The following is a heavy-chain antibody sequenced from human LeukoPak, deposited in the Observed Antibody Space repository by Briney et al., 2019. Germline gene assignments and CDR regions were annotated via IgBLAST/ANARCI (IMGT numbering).Heavy chain of an antibody. CDR1: GFTFSSYA. J-gene: IGHJ4*02. D-gene: IGHD6-13*01. Sequence: SGGSLRLSCAASGFTFSSYAMSWVRQAPGKGLEWVSAISGSGGSTYYADSVKGRFTTSRDNSKNTLYLQMNSLRAEDTAVYYCAKDQVVALKQQLVFKAAYFDYWGQGTLVTVSS. CDR3: AKDQVVALKQQLVFKAAYFDY. V-gene: IGHV3-23*01. CDR2: ISGSGGST.